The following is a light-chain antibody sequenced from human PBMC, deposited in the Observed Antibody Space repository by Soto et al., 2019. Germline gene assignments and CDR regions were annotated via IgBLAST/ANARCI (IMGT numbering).Light chain of an antibody. J-gene: IGLJ2*01. V-gene: IGLV3-1*01. Sequence: SYELTQPPSVSVSPGQTASITCSGDKLGDKYACWYQQKPGQSPVLVIYQDSKRPSGIPERFSGSNSGNTATLTISGTQAMDEADYYCQAWDSSFVFGGGTKVTVL. CDR2: QDS. CDR3: QAWDSSFV. CDR1: KLGDKY.